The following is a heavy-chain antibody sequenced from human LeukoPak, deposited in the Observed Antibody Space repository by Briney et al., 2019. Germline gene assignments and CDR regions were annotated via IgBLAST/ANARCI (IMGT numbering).Heavy chain of an antibody. D-gene: IGHD3-10*01. V-gene: IGHV1-18*01. Sequence: GASVKVSCKASGYTFTSYGISWVRQAPGQGLEWMGWISAYNGNTNYAQKLQGRVTMTTDTSTSTAYMELRSLRSDDTAVYYCVRDSGGSGSYSTFDYWGQGTLVTVSS. CDR3: VRDSGGSGSYSTFDY. CDR1: GYTFTSYG. CDR2: ISAYNGNT. J-gene: IGHJ4*02.